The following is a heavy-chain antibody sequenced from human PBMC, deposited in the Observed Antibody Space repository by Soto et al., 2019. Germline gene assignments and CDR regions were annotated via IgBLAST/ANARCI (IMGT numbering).Heavy chain of an antibody. CDR2: ISAYNGNT. CDR1: GYTFTSYG. J-gene: IGHJ5*02. Sequence: RASVKVSCKASGYTFTSYGISWVRQAPGQGLEWMGWISAYNGNTNYAQKLQGRVTMTTDTSTSTAYMELRSLRSDDTAVYYCAREVPILSPRRRKKPGVAVWFDPWGQGTLVTVSS. D-gene: IGHD2-15*01. V-gene: IGHV1-18*01. CDR3: AREVPILSPRRRKKPGVAVWFDP.